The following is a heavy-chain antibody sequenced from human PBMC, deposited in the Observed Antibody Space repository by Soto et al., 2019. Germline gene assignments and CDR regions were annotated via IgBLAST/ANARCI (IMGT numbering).Heavy chain of an antibody. CDR1: GGSFSGYY. D-gene: IGHD2-2*02. CDR3: ARLGYCTGTSCYTFDS. CDR2: INHSGST. V-gene: IGHV4-34*01. Sequence: PSETLSLTCAVYGGSFSGYYWSWIRQPPGKGLEWIGEINHSGSTNYNPSLKSRVTISVDTSKNQFSLKLSSVTAADTAVYYCARLGYCTGTSCYTFDSWGQGTLVTVSS. J-gene: IGHJ4*02.